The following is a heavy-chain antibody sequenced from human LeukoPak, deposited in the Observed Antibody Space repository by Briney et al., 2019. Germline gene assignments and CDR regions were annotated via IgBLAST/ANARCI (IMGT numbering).Heavy chain of an antibody. D-gene: IGHD1-26*01. J-gene: IGHJ4*02. CDR3: ARDSFARGVGYFDY. CDR2: INPNSGGT. CDR1: GYTFTGYY. V-gene: IGHV1-2*02. Sequence: ASVKVSCKASGYTFTGYYMHWVRQAPGQGLEWMGWINPNSGGTNYAQKLQGRVTMTTDTSTSTAYMELRSLRSDDTAVYYCARDSFARGVGYFDYWGQGTLVTVSS.